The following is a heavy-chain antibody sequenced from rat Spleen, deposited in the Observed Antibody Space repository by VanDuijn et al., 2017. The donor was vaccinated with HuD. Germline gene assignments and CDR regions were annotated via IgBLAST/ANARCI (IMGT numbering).Heavy chain of an antibody. D-gene: IGHD1-2*01. V-gene: IGHV5-36*01. CDR2: INWSGRDT. Sequence: EVKLVESGGGLVQPGRSLKLSCAASGFTFDDYGMAWVRQTPKNGLEWVASINWSGRDTYYPDKVKGRFTISRDNAKNALYLQMNNLRSEDSAIYYCARGTIPAIPFDYWGQGVMVTVSS. J-gene: IGHJ2*01. CDR1: GFTFDDYG. CDR3: ARGTIPAIPFDY.